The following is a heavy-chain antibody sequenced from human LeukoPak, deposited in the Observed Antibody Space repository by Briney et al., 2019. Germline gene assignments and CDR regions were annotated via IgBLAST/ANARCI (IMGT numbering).Heavy chain of an antibody. J-gene: IGHJ5*02. CDR1: GYTFTSYG. CDR2: ISAYNGNT. CDR3: AGIGYSGYDWEVWFDP. Sequence: ASVKVSCKASGYTFTSYGISWVRQAPGQGLEWMGWISAYNGNTNYAQKLQGRVTMTTDTSTSTAYMELRSLRSDDTAVYYCAGIGYSGYDWEVWFDPWGQGTLVTVSS. D-gene: IGHD5-12*01. V-gene: IGHV1-18*01.